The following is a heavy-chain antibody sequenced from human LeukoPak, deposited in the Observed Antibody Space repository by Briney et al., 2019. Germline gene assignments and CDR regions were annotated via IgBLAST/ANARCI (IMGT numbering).Heavy chain of an antibody. CDR1: GGSISSSNW. Sequence: PSETLSLTCAVSGGSISSSNWWSWVRQPPGKGLEWIGSNYRSRSTYYNPPLKSRITTSVDTSKNHFSLKLSSVAAEDTTVYYCARDGVASDYYYYYIDVWGKGTTVTVSS. CDR3: ARDGVASDYYYYYIDV. J-gene: IGHJ6*03. V-gene: IGHV4-4*02. CDR2: NYRSRST.